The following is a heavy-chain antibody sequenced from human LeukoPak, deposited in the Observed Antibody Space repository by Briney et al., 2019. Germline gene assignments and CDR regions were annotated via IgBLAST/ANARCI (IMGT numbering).Heavy chain of an antibody. V-gene: IGHV3-23*01. Sequence: GGSLRLSCAASGFTFSSYVMTWVRQAPGKGLECVSAISGSGGSTYYADSVKGRFTISRDNSKNTLYLQMNSLRAEDTAVYYCANSREVMITFGGVIVIWFEPWGQGTLVTVSS. D-gene: IGHD3-16*02. CDR3: ANSREVMITFGGVIVIWFEP. CDR1: GFTFSSYV. CDR2: ISGSGGST. J-gene: IGHJ5*02.